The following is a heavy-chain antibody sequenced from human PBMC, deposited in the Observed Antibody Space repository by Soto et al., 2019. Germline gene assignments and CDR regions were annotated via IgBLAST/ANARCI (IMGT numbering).Heavy chain of an antibody. V-gene: IGHV4-39*01. CDR3: ARPGYYYDSSGYHY. D-gene: IGHD3-22*01. CDR1: GGSIRSSSYY. CDR2: IYYSGRT. J-gene: IGHJ4*02. Sequence: HLQLQESGPGLVKHSDTLSLTCTVSGGSIRSSSYYWGWLRQPPGQGPEWIGSIYYSGRTYYNPSLKSRVTIAVDTSKNQFSLKLSSVTAAETAVYYCARPGYYYDSSGYHYWGQGTLVTVSS.